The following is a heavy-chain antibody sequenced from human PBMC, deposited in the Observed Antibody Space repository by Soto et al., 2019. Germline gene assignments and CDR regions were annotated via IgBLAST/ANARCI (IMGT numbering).Heavy chain of an antibody. CDR1: GFTVSSYE. CDR3: ARVGYYNDRGAFDI. CDR2: ISSSGSTT. Sequence: LTCAASGFTVSSYEMNWVRQAPGKGLEWVSYISSSGSTTYYVDTVKGRFTISRDNAKNSLYLQMNSLRAKDTAVYYCARVGYYNDRGAFDIWGQGTMVTVSS. V-gene: IGHV3-48*03. J-gene: IGHJ3*02. D-gene: IGHD3-9*01.